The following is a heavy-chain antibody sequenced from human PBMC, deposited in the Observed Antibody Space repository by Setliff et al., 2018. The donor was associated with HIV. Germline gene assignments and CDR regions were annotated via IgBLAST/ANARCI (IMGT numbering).Heavy chain of an antibody. D-gene: IGHD6-19*01. Sequence: RPGGSLRLSCAASGFTFSSYGMGWVRQAPGKGLEWVSGVSWNGDRTGYGDSVKGRFAISRDNSKNTLYLQMDSLRAEDTALYYCTSDPPASGWTLAYWGQGALVTVSS. CDR3: TSDPPASGWTLAY. J-gene: IGHJ4*02. CDR2: VSWNGDRT. V-gene: IGHV3-20*04. CDR1: GFTFSSYG.